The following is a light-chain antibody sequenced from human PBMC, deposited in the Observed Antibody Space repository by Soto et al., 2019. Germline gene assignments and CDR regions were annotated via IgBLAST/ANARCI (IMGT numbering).Light chain of an antibody. CDR2: EGS. V-gene: IGLV2-23*03. CDR3: CSYAGSSTFVV. J-gene: IGLJ2*01. Sequence: QSVLTQPASVSGSPGQSITISCTGPSSDVGNYNLVSWYQQEPGKAPKLMIYEGSKRPSGVSNRFSGSQSGNTASLTISGLQAEDEADYYCCSYAGSSTFVVFGGGTKLTVL. CDR1: SSDVGNYNL.